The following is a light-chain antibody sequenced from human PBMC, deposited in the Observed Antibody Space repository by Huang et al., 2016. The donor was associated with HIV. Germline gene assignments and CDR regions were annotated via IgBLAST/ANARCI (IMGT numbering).Light chain of an antibody. CDR3: QHYNNYPLT. J-gene: IGKJ2*01. Sequence: DVQMTQSPSTLAASVGDSVTINCRASQSISKWLAWYQRKPGKDPKLLIYEASTLQSGGPSRFSGSRSGTEFTLAISALQPDDYATYYCQHYNNYPLTFGLGTKLEIK. V-gene: IGKV1-5*03. CDR2: EAS. CDR1: QSISKW.